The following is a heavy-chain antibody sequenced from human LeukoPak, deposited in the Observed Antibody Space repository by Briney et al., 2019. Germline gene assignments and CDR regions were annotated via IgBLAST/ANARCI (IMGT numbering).Heavy chain of an antibody. CDR2: INPNSGGT. CDR1: GYTFTGYY. J-gene: IGHJ4*02. Sequence: ASVKVSCKASGYTFTGYYMHWVRQAPGQGLEWMGWINPNSGGTNYAQKFQGWVTMTRDASISTAYMELSRLRSDDTAVYYCARAVAGTGEGSDYWGQGTLVTVSS. V-gene: IGHV1-2*04. D-gene: IGHD6-19*01. CDR3: ARAVAGTGEGSDY.